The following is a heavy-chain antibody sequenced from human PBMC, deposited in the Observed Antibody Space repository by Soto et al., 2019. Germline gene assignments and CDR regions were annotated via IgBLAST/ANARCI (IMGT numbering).Heavy chain of an antibody. CDR1: GYTFTSYG. V-gene: IGHV1-18*04. CDR2: ISAYNGNT. Sequence: ASVKVSCKASGYTFTSYGISWVRQDPGQGLEWMGWISAYNGNTNYAQKLQGRVTMTTDTSTSTAYMELRSLRSDDTAVYYCARDGTYYYDSSGPGFDYWGQGTLVTVSS. CDR3: ARDGTYYYDSSGPGFDY. D-gene: IGHD3-22*01. J-gene: IGHJ4*02.